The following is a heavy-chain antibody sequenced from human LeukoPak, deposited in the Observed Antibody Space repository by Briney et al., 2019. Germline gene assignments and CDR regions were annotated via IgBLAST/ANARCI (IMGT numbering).Heavy chain of an antibody. CDR1: GFIFSTYG. V-gene: IGHV3-23*01. D-gene: IGHD3-10*01. J-gene: IGHJ5*02. Sequence: GGSLRLSCEAPGFIFSTYGMSRVRQAPGKGFEWVSSITGIGLHTYYADSVKGRFTISRDNSKNTVYLQMNSLQAEDTAVYYCAKAMRGPLTWGQGTLVTVSS. CDR2: ITGIGLHT. CDR3: AKAMRGPLT.